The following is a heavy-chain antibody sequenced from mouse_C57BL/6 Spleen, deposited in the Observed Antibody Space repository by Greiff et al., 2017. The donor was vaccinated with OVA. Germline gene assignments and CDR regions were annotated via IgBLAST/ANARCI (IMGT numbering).Heavy chain of an antibody. CDR2: ISNGGGST. V-gene: IGHV5-12*01. D-gene: IGHD1-1*01. J-gene: IGHJ1*03. CDR3: ARTDYYGSDWYFDV. CDR1: GFTFSDYY. Sequence: EVKLMESGGGLVQPGGSLKLSCAASGFTFSDYYMYWVRQTPEKRLEWVAYISNGGGSTYYPDTVKGRVTIARDNAKNTRYLQMSRLKSEDTAMYYCARTDYYGSDWYFDVWGTGTTVTVTS.